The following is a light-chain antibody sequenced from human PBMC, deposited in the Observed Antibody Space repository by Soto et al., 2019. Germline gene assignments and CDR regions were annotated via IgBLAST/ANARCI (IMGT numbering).Light chain of an antibody. CDR1: QRVSSN. CDR2: GAS. Sequence: EIVMTQSPASLSVSPGERGTLSCRASQRVSSNLGWYQQKSGQAPRLLIYGASTRATGIPARFSGSGSGTEFTLTISSLQSEDFAVYYCQQYNNWPPLMYTFGQGTKLEIK. V-gene: IGKV3-15*01. CDR3: QQYNNWPPLMYT. J-gene: IGKJ2*01.